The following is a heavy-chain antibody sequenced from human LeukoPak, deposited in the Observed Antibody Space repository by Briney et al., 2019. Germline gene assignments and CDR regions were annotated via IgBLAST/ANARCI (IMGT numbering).Heavy chain of an antibody. V-gene: IGHV1-69*04. CDR3: ARDSYYDSSGYFPYY. CDR1: GGTFSSYA. CDR2: IIPIFGIA. D-gene: IGHD3-22*01. Sequence: SVKVSCKASGGTFSSYAISWVRQAPGQGLEWMGRIIPIFGIANYAQKFQGRVTITADKSTSTAYMELSSLRSEDTAVYYCARDSYYDSSGYFPYYGGQGTLVTVSA. J-gene: IGHJ4*02.